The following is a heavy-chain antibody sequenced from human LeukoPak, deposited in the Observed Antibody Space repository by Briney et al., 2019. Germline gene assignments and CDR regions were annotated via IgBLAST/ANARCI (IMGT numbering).Heavy chain of an antibody. Sequence: SETLSLTCTVSGGSISSYYWSWIRQPAGKGLEWIGSIFYSGNTYYNPSLKSRVTISVDTSKNEFSLKLSSVTAADTAVYSCARMVRGRGYYYYYMDVWGKGTTVTVSS. CDR2: IFYSGNT. V-gene: IGHV4-59*05. D-gene: IGHD3-10*01. CDR1: GGSISSYY. CDR3: ARMVRGRGYYYYYMDV. J-gene: IGHJ6*03.